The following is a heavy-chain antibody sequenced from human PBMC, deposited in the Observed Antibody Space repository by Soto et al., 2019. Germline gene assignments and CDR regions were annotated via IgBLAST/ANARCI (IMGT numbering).Heavy chain of an antibody. CDR1: GVPISSSSYY. Sequence: WETLSLTCTVSGVPISSSSYYWGWIRQAPGKGLEGIGSIYYSGSTYYNPSLKSRVNISVDTSKNQFSLKLSSVTAADTAVYYCARGEYDILTGRNWFDPWGQGTLVTVSS. V-gene: IGHV4-39*07. D-gene: IGHD3-9*01. CDR3: ARGEYDILTGRNWFDP. J-gene: IGHJ5*02. CDR2: IYYSGST.